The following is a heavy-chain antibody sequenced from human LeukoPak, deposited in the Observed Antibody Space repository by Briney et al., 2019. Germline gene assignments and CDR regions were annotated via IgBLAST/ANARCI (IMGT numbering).Heavy chain of an antibody. D-gene: IGHD4-17*01. V-gene: IGHV3-23*01. J-gene: IGHJ4*02. Sequence: GGSLRLSCAASGFTFSTFAMTWVRQAPGKGLEWVSTISSGDNTYYPDSVKGRFIISRDSSKTTLYLQMNRLRAEDTAVYYCAQDPRRDYESDYWGQGTLVTVSS. CDR2: ISSGDNT. CDR3: AQDPRRDYESDY. CDR1: GFTFSTFA.